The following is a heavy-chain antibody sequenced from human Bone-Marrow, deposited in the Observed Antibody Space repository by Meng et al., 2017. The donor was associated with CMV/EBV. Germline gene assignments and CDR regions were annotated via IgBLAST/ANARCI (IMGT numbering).Heavy chain of an antibody. CDR2: INHSGST. J-gene: IGHJ5*02. CDR1: GGSFSGYY. Sequence: GSLRLSCAVYGGSFSGYYWSWIRQPPGKGLEWIGEINHSGSTNYNPSLKSRVTISVDTSKNQFSLKLSSVTAADTAVYYCAREVDIPGPWGQGTLVTVSS. D-gene: IGHD1-14*01. CDR3: AREVDIPGP. V-gene: IGHV4-34*01.